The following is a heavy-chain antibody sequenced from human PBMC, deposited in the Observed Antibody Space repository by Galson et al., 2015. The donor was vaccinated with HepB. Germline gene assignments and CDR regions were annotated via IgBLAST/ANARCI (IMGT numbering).Heavy chain of an antibody. J-gene: IGHJ5*02. CDR1: GFSFSDFY. CDR2: ISGSGTTA. V-gene: IGHV3-11*01. Sequence: SLRLSCAASGFSFSDFYMTWIRQAPGKGLEWISYISGSGTTAYYADSVKGRFTVSRDNAKKSLYLQMNSLRAEDTAIYYCARAAGWVDPWGRGTLVIVSS. CDR3: ARAAGWVDP.